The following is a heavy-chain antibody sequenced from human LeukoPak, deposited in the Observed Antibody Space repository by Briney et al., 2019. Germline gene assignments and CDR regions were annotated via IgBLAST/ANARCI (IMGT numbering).Heavy chain of an antibody. J-gene: IGHJ3*02. CDR1: GFTFSNYS. CDR2: IRSSSSTI. V-gene: IGHV3-48*01. Sequence: GGSLRLSCEASGFTFSNYSMNWVRQAPGKGLERVSYIRSSSSTIYYADSVKGRFTISRDNAKNSLYLQMNSLRAEDTAVYYCARAKRNGFDIWGQGTMVTVSS. CDR3: ARAKRNGFDI.